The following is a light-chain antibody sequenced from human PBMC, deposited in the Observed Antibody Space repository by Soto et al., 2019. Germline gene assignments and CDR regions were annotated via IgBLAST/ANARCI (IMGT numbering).Light chain of an antibody. CDR2: DAS. J-gene: IGKJ2*01. CDR1: QSISNNY. CDR3: QQYGSSPYT. Sequence: ESVLTQSPGTLSLSPGERATLSCRASQSISNNYLAWYQVKPGQAPSLLIYDASSRVTGIPDRFSGSGSGTDFTLTISRLEPEDFAVYYCQQYGSSPYTFGPGTKLEIK. V-gene: IGKV3-20*01.